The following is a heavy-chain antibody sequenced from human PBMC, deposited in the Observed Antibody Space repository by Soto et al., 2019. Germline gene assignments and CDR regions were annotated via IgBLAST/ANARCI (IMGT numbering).Heavy chain of an antibody. V-gene: IGHV4-59*08. D-gene: IGHD3-9*01. CDR2: IYYTGTT. Sequence: SETLSLTCTVSGGSMSSYYWSWFRQPPGKGLEWIGYIYYTGTTNYFPALKSRATISVDTSRNQFSLNLTSVTAADTAVYYCARAETYYDILTGYDWFDPWGQGTLVTVSS. CDR3: ARAETYYDILTGYDWFDP. CDR1: GGSMSSYY. J-gene: IGHJ5*02.